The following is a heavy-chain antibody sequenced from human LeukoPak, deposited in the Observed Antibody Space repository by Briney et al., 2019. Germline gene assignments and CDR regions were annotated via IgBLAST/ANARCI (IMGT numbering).Heavy chain of an antibody. V-gene: IGHV1-18*01. Sequence: ASVKVSCKASGYTFTSYGISWVRQAPGQGLEWMGWISAYNGNTNYAQKLQGRVTMTTDTSTSTVYMELRSLRSGDTAVYYCAREDYDILTGYSKSYYFDYWGQGTLVTVSS. D-gene: IGHD3-9*01. CDR1: GYTFTSYG. CDR2: ISAYNGNT. J-gene: IGHJ4*02. CDR3: AREDYDILTGYSKSYYFDY.